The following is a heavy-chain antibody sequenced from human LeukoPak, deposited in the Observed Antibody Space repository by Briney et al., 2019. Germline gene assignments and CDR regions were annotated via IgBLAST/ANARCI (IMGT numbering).Heavy chain of an antibody. Sequence: ASVKVSCKASGYTFTSYGISWVRQAPGQGLEWMGWISAYNGNTNYAQKLQGRVTMTTDTPTSTAYMELRSLRSDDTAVYYCARDSIGGSYLNYYYYYMDVWGKGTTVTVSS. CDR1: GYTFTSYG. D-gene: IGHD1-26*01. CDR3: ARDSIGGSYLNYYYYYMDV. CDR2: ISAYNGNT. J-gene: IGHJ6*03. V-gene: IGHV1-18*01.